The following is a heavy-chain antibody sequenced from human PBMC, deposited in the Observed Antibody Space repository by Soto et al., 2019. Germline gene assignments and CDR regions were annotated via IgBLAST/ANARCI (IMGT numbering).Heavy chain of an antibody. CDR2: ISGSGGST. CDR3: AKERVFLEWPPVTD. Sequence: PGGSLRISCAASGFTFSSYAMSWVRQAPGKGLEWVSAISGSGGSTYYADSVKGRFTISRDNSKNTLYLQMNSLRAEDTAVYYCAKERVFLEWPPVTDWGQGTRVTVAS. D-gene: IGHD3-3*01. CDR1: GFTFSSYA. V-gene: IGHV3-23*01. J-gene: IGHJ4*02.